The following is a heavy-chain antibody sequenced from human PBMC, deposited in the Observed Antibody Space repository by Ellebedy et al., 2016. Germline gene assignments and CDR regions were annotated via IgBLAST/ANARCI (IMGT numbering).Heavy chain of an antibody. V-gene: IGHV1-69*04. CDR1: GGTFSSYA. Sequence: ASVKVSCKASGGTFSSYAISWVRQAPGQGLEWMGRIIPILGIANYAQKFQGRVTITADKSTSTAYMELSSLRSEDTAVYYCARIFYSSNDDYWGQGTLVTVSS. CDR3: ARIFYSSNDDY. D-gene: IGHD6-13*01. CDR2: IIPILGIA. J-gene: IGHJ4*02.